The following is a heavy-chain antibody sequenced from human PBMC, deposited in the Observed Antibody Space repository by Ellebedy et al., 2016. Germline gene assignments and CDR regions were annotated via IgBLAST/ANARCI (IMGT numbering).Heavy chain of an antibody. J-gene: IGHJ4*02. V-gene: IGHV5-51*01. CDR2: IYPGDSDT. CDR1: GYSFTSYW. Sequence: GGSLRLSCKGSGYSFTSYWIGWVRQMPGKGLEWMGIIYPGDSDTRYSPSFQGQVTISADKSTSTAYLQWSSLKASDTAMYYCARRGAYGEVDYWGQGTLVTVSS. CDR3: ARRGAYGEVDY. D-gene: IGHD4-17*01.